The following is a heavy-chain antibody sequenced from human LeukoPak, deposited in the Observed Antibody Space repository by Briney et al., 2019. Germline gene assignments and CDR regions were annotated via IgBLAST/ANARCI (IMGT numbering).Heavy chain of an antibody. D-gene: IGHD2-15*01. CDR3: ARADSGVDY. Sequence: PSGTLSLTCAVSGGSISSGGYSWSWIRQPPGKGLEWIGYIYHSGSTYYNPSLKSRVTISVDRSKNQFSLKLSSVTAADTAVYYCARADSGVDYWGQGTLVTVSS. CDR1: GGSISSGGYS. CDR2: IYHSGST. J-gene: IGHJ4*02. V-gene: IGHV4-30-2*01.